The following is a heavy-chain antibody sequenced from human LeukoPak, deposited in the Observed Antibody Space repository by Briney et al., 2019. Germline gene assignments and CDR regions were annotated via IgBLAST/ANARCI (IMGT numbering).Heavy chain of an antibody. V-gene: IGHV3-11*04. CDR1: GFTFSDYY. CDR3: ARALRSYSSGWYVGY. D-gene: IGHD6-19*01. CDR2: ISSSGSSI. Sequence: GGSLRLSCAASGFTFSDYYMSWIRQAPGKGLEWVSYISSSGSSIYYADSVKGRFTISRDNAKNSLYLQMDSLRAEDTAVYYCARALRSYSSGWYVGYWGQGTLVTVSS. J-gene: IGHJ4*02.